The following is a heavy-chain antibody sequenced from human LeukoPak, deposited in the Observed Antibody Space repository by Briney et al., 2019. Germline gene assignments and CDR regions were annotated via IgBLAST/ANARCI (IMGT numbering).Heavy chain of an antibody. CDR3: ASLDY. J-gene: IGHJ4*02. Sequence: GGSLRLSCAASGFTFSSYWMNWVRQAPGKGLEWVAYINQDGREKYYVDSVKGRFTISRDNARNSLSLQMNTLRAEDTAVYYFASLDYWGEGTLVTVSS. V-gene: IGHV3-7*01. CDR2: INQDGREK. CDR1: GFTFSSYW.